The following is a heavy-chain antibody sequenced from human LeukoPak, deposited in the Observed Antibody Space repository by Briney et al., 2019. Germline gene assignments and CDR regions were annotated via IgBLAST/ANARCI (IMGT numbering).Heavy chain of an antibody. J-gene: IGHJ4*02. V-gene: IGHV3-23*01. D-gene: IGHD3-22*01. CDR1: GFTFSSHT. CDR3: AKLITMIVVVIPTFDY. CDR2: ISGSGGST. Sequence: GGSLRLSCAASGFTFSSHTMSWVRQAPGKGLEWVSAISGSGGSTYYADSVKGRFTISRDNSKNTLYLQMNSLRAEDTAVYYCAKLITMIVVVIPTFDYWGQGTLVTVSS.